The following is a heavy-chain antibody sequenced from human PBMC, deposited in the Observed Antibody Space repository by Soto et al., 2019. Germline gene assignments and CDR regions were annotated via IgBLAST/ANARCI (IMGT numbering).Heavy chain of an antibody. Sequence: PGGSLRLSCTASGFTFGDYAMSWVRQAPGKGLEWVGFIRSKAYGGTTEYAASVKGRFTISRDDSKSIAYLQMNSLKTEDTAVYYCTRVVGATEAWDYWGQGTLVTVSS. J-gene: IGHJ4*02. D-gene: IGHD1-26*01. CDR2: IRSKAYGGTT. CDR1: GFTFGDYA. CDR3: TRVVGATEAWDY. V-gene: IGHV3-49*04.